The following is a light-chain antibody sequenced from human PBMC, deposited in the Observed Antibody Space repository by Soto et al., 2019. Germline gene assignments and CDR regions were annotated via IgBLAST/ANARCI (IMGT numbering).Light chain of an antibody. CDR3: SSYAGSNHYV. Sequence: QSALTQPPSASGSPGQSVTISCTGTSSDVGGYNYVSWYQQHPGKAPKLMIYEVSKRPSGVPDRFSGSKSGNTASLTDSGLQAEDEADYYCSSYAGSNHYVFGTVTKLTVL. V-gene: IGLV2-8*01. CDR1: SSDVGGYNY. J-gene: IGLJ1*01. CDR2: EVS.